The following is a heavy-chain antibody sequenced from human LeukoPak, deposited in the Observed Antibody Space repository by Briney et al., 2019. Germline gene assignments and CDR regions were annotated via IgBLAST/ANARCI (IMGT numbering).Heavy chain of an antibody. CDR1: GFPRSSYS. CDR3: ARVKGTYFDY. J-gene: IGHJ4*02. CDR2: ISASGANI. D-gene: IGHD1-1*01. V-gene: IGHV3-48*01. Sequence: GGSLRRSCTVAGFPRSSYSMNWFRQAPGKGLEWVAYISASGANIYYVDSVMGRFTVSRDNPQSSLFLQMNSLRAEDTAVYYCARVKGTYFDYWGQGALVTVSS.